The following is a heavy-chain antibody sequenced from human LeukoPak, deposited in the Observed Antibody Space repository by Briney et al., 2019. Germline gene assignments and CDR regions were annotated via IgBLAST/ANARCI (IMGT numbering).Heavy chain of an antibody. V-gene: IGHV4-39*01. Sequence: PSETLSLTCTVSGGSISSSSYYWGWIRQPPGKGLEWIGSIYYSGSTYYNPSLKSRVTISVDTSKNQFSLKLSSVTAADTAVYYCASLGGYSYGTPIYYFDYWGQGTLVTVSS. CDR2: IYYSGST. J-gene: IGHJ4*02. CDR3: ASLGGYSYGTPIYYFDY. D-gene: IGHD5-18*01. CDR1: GGSISSSSYY.